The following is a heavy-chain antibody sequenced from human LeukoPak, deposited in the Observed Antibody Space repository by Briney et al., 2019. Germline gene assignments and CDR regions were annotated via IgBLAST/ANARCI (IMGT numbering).Heavy chain of an antibody. J-gene: IGHJ4*02. CDR2: ISYDGSNK. D-gene: IGHD6-13*01. Sequence: PGRSLRLSCAASGFTFSSYAMHWVRQAPGKGLEWVAVISYDGSNKYYADSVKGRFTISRDNSKNTLYLQMNSLRAEDTAVYYCARPRHIAAAGFFDYWGQGTLVTVSS. CDR1: GFTFSSYA. CDR3: ARPRHIAAAGFFDY. V-gene: IGHV3-30-3*01.